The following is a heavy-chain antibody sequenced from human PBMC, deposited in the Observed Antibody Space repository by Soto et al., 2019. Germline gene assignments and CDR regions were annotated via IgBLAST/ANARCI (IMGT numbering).Heavy chain of an antibody. CDR3: ATASEGDSPQRGYYYYGMDV. CDR1: GYTLTELS. CDR2: LDPEDGET. D-gene: IGHD2-21*01. V-gene: IGHV1-24*01. J-gene: IGHJ6*02. Sequence: ASVKVSCKVSGYTLTELSMHWVRQAPGKGLEWMGGLDPEDGETIYAQKFQGRVTMTEDTSTDTAYMELSSLRSEDTAVYYCATASEGDSPQRGYYYYGMDVWGQGTTVTVSS.